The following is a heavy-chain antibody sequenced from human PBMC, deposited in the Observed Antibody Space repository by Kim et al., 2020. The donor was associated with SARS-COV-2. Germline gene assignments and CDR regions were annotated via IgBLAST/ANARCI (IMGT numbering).Heavy chain of an antibody. D-gene: IGHD2-15*01. V-gene: IGHV1-18*01. Sequence: ASVKVSCKASGYTFTSYGISWVRQAPGQGLEWMGWISAYNGNTNYAQKLQGRVTMTTDTSTSTAYMELRSLRSDDTAVYYCARDTPYHCSGGSCQTYYYYYGMDVWGQGTTVTVSS. CDR2: ISAYNGNT. CDR1: GYTFTSYG. J-gene: IGHJ6*02. CDR3: ARDTPYHCSGGSCQTYYYYYGMDV.